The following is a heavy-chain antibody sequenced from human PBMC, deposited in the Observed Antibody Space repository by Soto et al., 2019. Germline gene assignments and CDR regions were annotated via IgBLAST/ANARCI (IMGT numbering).Heavy chain of an antibody. D-gene: IGHD6-13*01. CDR3: ASKPWQSRRVRSRDY. Sequence: ASVKVSCKASGYTFTSYAMHWVRQAPGQRLEWMGWINAGNGNTKYSQQFQGRVTITRDTSASTAYMELSSLRSEDTAVYYCASKPWQSRRVRSRDYWGQGTLVTVSS. J-gene: IGHJ4*02. CDR2: INAGNGNT. CDR1: GYTFTSYA. V-gene: IGHV1-3*01.